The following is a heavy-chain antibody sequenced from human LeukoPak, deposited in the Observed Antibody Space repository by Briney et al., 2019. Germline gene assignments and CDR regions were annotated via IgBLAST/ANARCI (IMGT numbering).Heavy chain of an antibody. CDR2: MNPNSGNT. V-gene: IGHV1-8*01. CDR3: ARGLPVYSSSWHWFDP. D-gene: IGHD6-13*01. Sequence: ASVKVSCKASGYTFTSYDINWVRQATGQGLEWMGWMNPNSGNTGYAQKFQGRVTMTRNTSISTACMELSSLRSEDTAVYYCARGLPVYSSSWHWFDPWGQGTLVTVSS. J-gene: IGHJ5*02. CDR1: GYTFTSYD.